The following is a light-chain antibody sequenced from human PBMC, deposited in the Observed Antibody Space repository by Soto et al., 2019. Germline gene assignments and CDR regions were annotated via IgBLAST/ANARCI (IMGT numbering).Light chain of an antibody. J-gene: IGLJ1*01. CDR3: AAWNDRVYV. CDR1: SSNIGSNY. CDR2: RNN. V-gene: IGLV1-47*01. Sequence: QSVLTQPPSASGTPGQRVTISCSGSSSNIGSNYVYWYQQLPGTAPKLLIYRNNQRPSGVPDRFSGSKSGTSASLAISGLRSEDEADSYCAAWNDRVYVFGTGTKVTVL.